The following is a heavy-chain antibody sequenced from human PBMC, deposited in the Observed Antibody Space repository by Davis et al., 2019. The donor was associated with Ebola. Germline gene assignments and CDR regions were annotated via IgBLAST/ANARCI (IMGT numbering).Heavy chain of an antibody. D-gene: IGHD1-1*01. CDR2: IYYSGST. CDR1: GGSISSYY. V-gene: IGHV4-59*01. CDR3: ARGGDWKIDY. J-gene: IGHJ4*02. Sequence: SETLSLTCSVSGGSISSYYWSWIRQPPGKGLEWIGYIYYSGSTNYNPSLKSRVTISVDTSKNQFSLKLSSVTAADTAVYYCARGGDWKIDYWGQGTLVTVSS.